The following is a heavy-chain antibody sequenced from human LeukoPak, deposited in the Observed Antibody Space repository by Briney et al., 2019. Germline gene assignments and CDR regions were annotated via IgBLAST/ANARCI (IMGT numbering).Heavy chain of an antibody. Sequence: PGGSPRLSCAASGFTFSSYYMFWVRQAPGKGLAWVSTIKGDETSTKYADSVRGRFTVSRDNARNTLYLQLNSLRAEDTAIYYCAMGYRSAYSWDSWGQGTLVTVSS. J-gene: IGHJ4*02. CDR2: IKGDETST. CDR1: GFTFSSYY. D-gene: IGHD5-18*01. CDR3: AMGYRSAYSWDS. V-gene: IGHV3-74*03.